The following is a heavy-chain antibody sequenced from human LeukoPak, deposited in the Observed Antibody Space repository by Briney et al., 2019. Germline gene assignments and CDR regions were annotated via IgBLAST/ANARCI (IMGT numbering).Heavy chain of an antibody. CDR1: GFTFSSYE. J-gene: IGHJ6*04. V-gene: IGHV3-48*03. D-gene: IGHD3-10*02. Sequence: GGSLRLSCAASGFTFSSYEMNWVRQAPGKGLEWVSYIRSSGNTKYYADSVKGRFTISRDNAKNSLYLQMNSLRAEDTAVYYCAELGITMIGGVWGKGTTVTISS. CDR2: IRSSGNTK. CDR3: AELGITMIGGV.